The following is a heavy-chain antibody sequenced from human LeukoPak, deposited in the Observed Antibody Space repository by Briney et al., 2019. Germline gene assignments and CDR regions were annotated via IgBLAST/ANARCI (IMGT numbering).Heavy chain of an antibody. Sequence: GGSLRLSCAASGFTFSSYAMHWVRQAPGKGLEWVAVISYDGSNKYYADSVKGRFTISRDNSKNTPYLQMNSLRAEDTAVYYCARDFSYFDYWGQGTLVTVSS. J-gene: IGHJ4*02. CDR3: ARDFSYFDY. CDR1: GFTFSSYA. V-gene: IGHV3-30*01. CDR2: ISYDGSNK.